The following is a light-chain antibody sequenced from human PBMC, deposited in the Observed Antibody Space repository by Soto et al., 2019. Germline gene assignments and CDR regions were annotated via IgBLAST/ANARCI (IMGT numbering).Light chain of an antibody. CDR2: WAS. CDR3: MQALQNPL. CDR1: QSLLHSNGFTY. J-gene: IGKJ5*01. V-gene: IGKV2-28*01. Sequence: DIVMTQSPLSLPVTPGEPASISCRSSQSLLHSNGFTYLDWYLQKPGQSPQLLFYWASNRASGVPDRFNASGSGTDFTLKISRVEADDVGVYYCMQALQNPLFGQGTRLDIK.